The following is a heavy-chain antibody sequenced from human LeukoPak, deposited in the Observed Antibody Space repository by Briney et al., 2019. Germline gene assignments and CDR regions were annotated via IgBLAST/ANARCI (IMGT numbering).Heavy chain of an antibody. J-gene: IGHJ6*03. CDR2: INWNGGST. D-gene: IGHD1-1*01. CDR1: GFTFSNYW. V-gene: IGHV3-20*01. Sequence: LPGGSLRLSCAASGFTFSNYWMNWVRQAPGKGLEWVSGINWNGGSTGYADSVKGRFTISRDNAKNSLYLQMNSLRAEDTALYHCARDGVQLERPTSYMDVWGKGTAVTISS. CDR3: ARDGVQLERPTSYMDV.